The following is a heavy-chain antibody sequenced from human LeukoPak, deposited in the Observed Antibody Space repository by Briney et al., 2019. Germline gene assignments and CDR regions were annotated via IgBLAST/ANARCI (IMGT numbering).Heavy chain of an antibody. CDR2: IYYSGST. CDR1: GGSLSSSSYY. D-gene: IGHD2-2*01. J-gene: IGHJ6*02. V-gene: IGHV4-39*07. CDR3: ARDPIVVVPAAGLNNYYYYYGMDV. Sequence: LGTLSLTRTVSGGSLSSSSYYWGWIRQPPGKGLGWGVTIYYSGSTYYNPSLKSRVNISVATSKNHFSLKLSSVTAADPAVYYCARDPIVVVPAAGLNNYYYYYGMDVWGQGTTVTVSS.